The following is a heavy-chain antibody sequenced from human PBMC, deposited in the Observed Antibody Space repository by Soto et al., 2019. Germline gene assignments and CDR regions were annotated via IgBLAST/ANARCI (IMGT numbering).Heavy chain of an antibody. J-gene: IGHJ6*02. D-gene: IGHD3-3*01. V-gene: IGHV4-59*01. Sequence: SETLSLTCTVSGVSISSYSLSWIRQPPGKGLEWIGYIYYGGSANYNPSLKSRVTLSVDTSKNHFSLRLSSVTAADSAVYYCATLRFLGWRDGTYVWGQGTTGTVS. CDR3: ATLRFLGWRDGTYV. CDR2: IYYGGSA. CDR1: GVSISSYS.